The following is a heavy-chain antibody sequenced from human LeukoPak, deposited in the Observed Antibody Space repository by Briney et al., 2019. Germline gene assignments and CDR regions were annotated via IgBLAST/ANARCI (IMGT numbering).Heavy chain of an antibody. CDR3: AKRSSIAFFDY. D-gene: IGHD6-6*01. V-gene: IGHV3-23*01. Sequence: GGSLRLSCAVSGFTFNNYAMSWVRQAPGKGLEWVSGISGSGGSTYYADSVKGRFTISRDNSKNTLYLQMNSLRAEDTAVYYCAKRSSIAFFDYWGQGTLVTVSS. CDR2: ISGSGGST. J-gene: IGHJ4*02. CDR1: GFTFNNYA.